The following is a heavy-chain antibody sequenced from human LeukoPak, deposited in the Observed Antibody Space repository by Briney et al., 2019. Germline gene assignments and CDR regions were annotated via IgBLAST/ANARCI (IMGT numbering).Heavy chain of an antibody. CDR2: IFPGDYYT. D-gene: IGHD2-15*01. J-gene: IGHJ4*02. V-gene: IGHV5-51*01. Sequence: GESLKISCTCSGYVFTNFWIGLVRQMPGKGVEWIGIIFPGDYYTRYSPPFLLQFTISAGKPINTAHLQWSSLQASDTAMYYCARRARGYCSGGRCYSIDYWGQGTLVTVSS. CDR1: GYVFTNFW. CDR3: ARRARGYCSGGRCYSIDY.